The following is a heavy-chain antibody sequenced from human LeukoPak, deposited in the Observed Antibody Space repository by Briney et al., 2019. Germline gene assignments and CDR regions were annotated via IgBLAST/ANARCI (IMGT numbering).Heavy chain of an antibody. V-gene: IGHV3-66*01. CDR2: IYSGGST. CDR1: GFTVGSNY. J-gene: IGHJ6*02. CDR3: AREFGSKGMDV. Sequence: GGSLRLSCAASGFTVGSNYMSWVRQAPGKGLEWVSVIYSGGSTYYADSVKGRFTISRDNSKNTLYLQMNSLRAEDTAVYYCAREFGSKGMDVWGQGTTVTVSS. D-gene: IGHD3-10*01.